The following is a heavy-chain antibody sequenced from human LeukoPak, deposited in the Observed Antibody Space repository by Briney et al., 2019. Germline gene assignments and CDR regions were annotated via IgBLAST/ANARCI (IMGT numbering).Heavy chain of an antibody. CDR1: GFTFSSYA. V-gene: IGHV3-23*01. J-gene: IGHJ4*02. D-gene: IGHD1-26*01. Sequence: GGSLRLSCAASGFTFSSYAMSWVRQAPGKGLEWVSAITGSGGSTYYADSVKGRFTISRDNSKNTLYLQMNSLRAEDTAVYYCAKDQGFSGCYLGYWGQGTLVTVSS. CDR2: ITGSGGST. CDR3: AKDQGFSGCYLGY.